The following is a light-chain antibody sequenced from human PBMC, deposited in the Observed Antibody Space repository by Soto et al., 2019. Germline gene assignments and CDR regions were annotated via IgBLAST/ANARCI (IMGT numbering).Light chain of an antibody. V-gene: IGKV3-20*01. CDR1: QSVSSSY. CDR2: GAS. J-gene: IGKJ1*01. CDR3: QQYGSSPWT. Sequence: EIVLTQSPGTLSLSPGERATLSCRASQSVSSSYLAWYQQNPGQAPRLLISGASSRASGIPDRFSGSGSGTDFTLTISRLEPEDFAVYYCQQYGSSPWTFGQGTKVEIK.